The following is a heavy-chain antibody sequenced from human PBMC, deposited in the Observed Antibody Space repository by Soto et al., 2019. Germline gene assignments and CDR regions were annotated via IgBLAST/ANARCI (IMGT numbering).Heavy chain of an antibody. J-gene: IGHJ6*03. CDR2: IHYTGSM. Sequence: SETLSLTCNVSGVSISIEHYHWTWIRQSPGKDLEWIGYIHYTGSMQYNPSLQSRVTMSVDTSKNQFSLKLSSVTAADTAVYYCARGQSDIVVVPAAEEYYYYYYMDVWGKGTTVTVSS. D-gene: IGHD2-2*01. CDR1: GVSISIEHYH. CDR3: ARGQSDIVVVPAAEEYYYYYYMDV. V-gene: IGHV4-30-4*01.